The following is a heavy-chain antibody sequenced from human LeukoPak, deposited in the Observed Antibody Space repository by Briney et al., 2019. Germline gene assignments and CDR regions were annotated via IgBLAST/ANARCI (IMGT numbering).Heavy chain of an antibody. V-gene: IGHV3-33*06. D-gene: IGHD3-3*01. CDR1: GFTFSSYA. J-gene: IGHJ4*02. Sequence: PGGSLRLSCAASGFTFSSYAMSWVRQAPGKGLEWVAVIWYDGSNKYYADSVKGRFTISRDNSKNTLYLQMNSLRAEDTAVYYCAKDADFWSGYYGIDYWGQGTLVTVSS. CDR2: IWYDGSNK. CDR3: AKDADFWSGYYGIDY.